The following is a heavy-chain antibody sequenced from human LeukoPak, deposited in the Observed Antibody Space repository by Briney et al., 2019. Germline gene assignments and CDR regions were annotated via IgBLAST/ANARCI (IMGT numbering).Heavy chain of an antibody. CDR1: RGSINSGDYY. V-gene: IGHV4-30-4*08. Sequence: SETLSLTCTVSRGSINSGDYYWSWIRQPPGKGLEWIGYIYSSGSTYYNPSLKSRLTMSLDTSKSQFSLKVSSVTAADTAVYHCARSNWKYYFDFWGQGTLVTVSS. J-gene: IGHJ4*02. CDR3: ARSNWKYYFDF. CDR2: IYSSGST. D-gene: IGHD1-1*01.